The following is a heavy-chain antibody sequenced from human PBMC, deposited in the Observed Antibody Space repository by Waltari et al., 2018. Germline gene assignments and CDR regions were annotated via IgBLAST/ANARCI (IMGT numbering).Heavy chain of an antibody. J-gene: IGHJ5*02. CDR1: GGSISRQSDH. Sequence: QLQLQESGPGLVKPSETLSLTCSVPGGSISRQSDHWGWIRQPPGKGLEYIGNIYYSGSTYYNPSLKSRVTISIDTSKNQFSLKLSSVTAADTAVYYCARLPSGGASHWFDPWGQGTLVTSLL. CDR3: ARLPSGGASHWFDP. V-gene: IGHV4-39*01. D-gene: IGHD2-15*01. CDR2: IYYSGST.